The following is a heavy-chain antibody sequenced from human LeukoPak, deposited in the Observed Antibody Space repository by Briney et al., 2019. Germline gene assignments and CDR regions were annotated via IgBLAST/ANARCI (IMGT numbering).Heavy chain of an antibody. J-gene: IGHJ3*02. CDR2: INPSGGST. V-gene: IGHV1-46*01. CDR3: TRVSGRLGGPFDI. D-gene: IGHD3-16*01. CDR1: GYTFTSYY. Sequence: ASVKVSCKASGYTFTSYYMHWVRQAPGQGLEWMGIINPSGGSTSYAQKFQGRVTMTRDTSTSTVYMELSSLRSEDTAVYYCTRVSGRLGGPFDIWGQGTLVTVSS.